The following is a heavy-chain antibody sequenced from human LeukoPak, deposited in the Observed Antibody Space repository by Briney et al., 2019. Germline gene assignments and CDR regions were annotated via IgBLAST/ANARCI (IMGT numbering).Heavy chain of an antibody. V-gene: IGHV4-34*01. CDR2: INHRGST. CDR3: AREEITMVRGVIVLYYYGMDV. Sequence: SETLSLTCAVYGGSFSGYYWSWIRQPPGKGLEWIGEINHRGSTNYNPSLKSRVTISVDTSKNQFSLKLSSVTAADTAVYYCAREEITMVRGVIVLYYYGMDVWGQGTTVTVSS. CDR1: GGSFSGYY. J-gene: IGHJ6*02. D-gene: IGHD3-10*01.